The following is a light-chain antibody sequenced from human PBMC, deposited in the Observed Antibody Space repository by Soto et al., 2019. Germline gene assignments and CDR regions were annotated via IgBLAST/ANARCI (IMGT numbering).Light chain of an antibody. CDR3: ATWDDGLSAYV. Sequence: QAVVTQPPSASGTPGQRVTFSCSGSSSNIGGNTVSWFQHLPRTAPKLLIFSNSQRPSGVPDRFSGAKSGTSASLAISGLQSEDEANYYCATWDDGLSAYVFGTGTKLTVL. V-gene: IGLV1-44*01. CDR1: SSNIGGNT. J-gene: IGLJ1*01. CDR2: SNS.